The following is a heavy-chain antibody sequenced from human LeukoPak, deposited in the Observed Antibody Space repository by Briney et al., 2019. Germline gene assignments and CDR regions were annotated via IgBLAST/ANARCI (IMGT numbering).Heavy chain of an antibody. D-gene: IGHD3-10*01. V-gene: IGHV3-30*02. CDR2: IRYDGSNK. CDR1: GFTFSSYG. J-gene: IGHJ4*02. CDR3: ARVRYVLLWFGGYFDY. Sequence: PGGSLRLSCAASGFTFSSYGMHWVRQAPGKGLEWVAFIRYDGSNKYYADSVKGRFTISRDNSKNTLYLQMNSLRAEDTAVYYCARVRYVLLWFGGYFDYWGQGTLVTVSS.